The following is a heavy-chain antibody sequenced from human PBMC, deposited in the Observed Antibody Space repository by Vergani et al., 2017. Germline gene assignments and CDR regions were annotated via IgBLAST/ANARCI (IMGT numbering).Heavy chain of an antibody. V-gene: IGHV3-74*01. CDR3: ARGGDGYYDMQVAPDF. D-gene: IGHD3-22*01. Sequence: EVQLVESGGGLGQPGGSLRLSCAASGFTFSSHWMHWVRQAPGKGLVWVSRINSGGTSTSYADPVKGRFTISRDNAKKTLYLQLNSLKDEDTAVYYCARGGDGYYDMQVAPDFWGQGTLVAVSS. CDR1: GFTFSSHW. CDR2: INSGGTST. J-gene: IGHJ3*01.